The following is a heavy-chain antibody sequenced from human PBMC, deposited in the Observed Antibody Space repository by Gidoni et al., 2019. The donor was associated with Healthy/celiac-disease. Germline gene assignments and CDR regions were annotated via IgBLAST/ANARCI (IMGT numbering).Heavy chain of an antibody. D-gene: IGHD6-19*01. CDR1: GGSISSGSYY. V-gene: IGHV4-61*02. Sequence: QVQLQESGPGLVKPSQILSLTCTVSGGSISSGSYYWSWLRPPAGKGLEWIGRIYTSGSTNYNPSLKSRVTISVDTSKNQFSLKLSSVTAADTAVYYCARDRGAGPGLDYWGQGTLVTVSS. CDR3: ARDRGAGPGLDY. J-gene: IGHJ4*02. CDR2: IYTSGST.